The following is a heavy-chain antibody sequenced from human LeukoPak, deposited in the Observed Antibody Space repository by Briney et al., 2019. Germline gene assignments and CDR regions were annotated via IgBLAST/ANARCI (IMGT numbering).Heavy chain of an antibody. Sequence: PGGSLRLSCAASGFTFSSYAMHWVRQAPGKGLEWVAVISYDGSNKYYADSVKGRFTISRDNSKNTLYLQMNSLRAEDTAVYYCASGVEGRPYYFDYWGQGTLVTVSS. D-gene: IGHD2-15*01. CDR2: ISYDGSNK. CDR3: ASGVEGRPYYFDY. V-gene: IGHV3-30-3*01. J-gene: IGHJ4*02. CDR1: GFTFSSYA.